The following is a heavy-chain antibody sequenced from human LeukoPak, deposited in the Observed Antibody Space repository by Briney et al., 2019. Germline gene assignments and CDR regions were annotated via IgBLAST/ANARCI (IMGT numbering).Heavy chain of an antibody. J-gene: IGHJ4*02. CDR1: GFIFSDYY. CDR3: TREDHSNYNY. Sequence: GGSLRLSCAASGFIFSDYYMNWIRQAPGKGLEWVSYISSSGSTIYYADSVKGRFTISRDNAKNSLYLQMNSLRAEDTAVYYCTREDHSNYNYWGQGTLVTVSS. V-gene: IGHV3-11*04. CDR2: ISSSGSTI. D-gene: IGHD4-11*01.